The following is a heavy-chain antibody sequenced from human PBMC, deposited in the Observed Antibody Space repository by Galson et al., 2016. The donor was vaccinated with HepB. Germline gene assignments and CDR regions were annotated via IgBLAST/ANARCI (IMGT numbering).Heavy chain of an antibody. J-gene: IGHJ4*02. D-gene: IGHD6-6*01. CDR1: GFTFSRYW. V-gene: IGHV3-74*01. CDR3: ARDLFYSSSSLPSY. Sequence: SLRLSCAASGFTFSRYWMHWVRQAPGKGLVRVPNINSDGSTTRYADSVKGRFTISRDNAKNTLYLEVSSLRAEDTALYYCARDLFYSSSSLPSYWGQGILVTVSS. CDR2: INSDGSTT.